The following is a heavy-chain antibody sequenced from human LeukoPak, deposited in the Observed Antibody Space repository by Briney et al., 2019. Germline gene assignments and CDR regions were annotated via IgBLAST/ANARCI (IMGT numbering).Heavy chain of an antibody. V-gene: IGHV4-38-2*02. D-gene: IGHD2-2*01. Sequence: SETLSLTCTVSGYSVSSGYYWGWIRQPPGKGLEWIASIYHSGDTYHNPSLRSRVTISLDTSKNQLSLKLSSVTAADTAVYYCARSKAHLSTSWYGSWFDPWGQGTLVTVSS. CDR1: GYSVSSGYY. CDR2: IYHSGDT. J-gene: IGHJ5*02. CDR3: ARSKAHLSTSWYGSWFDP.